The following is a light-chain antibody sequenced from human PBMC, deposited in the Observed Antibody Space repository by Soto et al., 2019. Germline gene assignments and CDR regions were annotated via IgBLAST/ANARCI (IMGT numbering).Light chain of an antibody. CDR2: GAS. V-gene: IGKV3-20*01. CDR3: QQYGSSPPGT. J-gene: IGKJ3*01. CDR1: QSVSSSY. Sequence: EIVLTQSPGTLSLSPGERATLSCRASQSVSSSYLAWYQQKPGQAPRLLIYGASSRATGIPDRFSGSGSATDFTLTISRLEPEDFAVYYCQQYGSSPPGTFGPGTKVDIK.